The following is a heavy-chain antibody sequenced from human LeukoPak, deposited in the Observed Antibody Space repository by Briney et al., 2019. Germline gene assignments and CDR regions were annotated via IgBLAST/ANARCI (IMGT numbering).Heavy chain of an antibody. CDR1: GGSISSYY. CDR3: ASMGQQLVRRYYYGMDV. CDR2: IYYSGST. J-gene: IGHJ6*02. D-gene: IGHD6-13*01. Sequence: SETLSLTCTVSGGSISSYYWSWIRQPPGKGLEWIGYIYYSGSTNYNPSLKSRVTISVDTSKNQFSLKLSSVTAADTAVYYCASMGQQLVRRYYYGMDVWGQGTTVTVSS. V-gene: IGHV4-59*12.